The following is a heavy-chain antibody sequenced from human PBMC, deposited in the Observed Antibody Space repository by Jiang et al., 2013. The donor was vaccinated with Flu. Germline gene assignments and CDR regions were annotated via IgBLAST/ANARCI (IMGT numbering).Heavy chain of an antibody. J-gene: IGHJ4*02. CDR2: IIPVLGMT. D-gene: IGHD4-17*01. CDR1: GGTFFNYA. V-gene: IGHV1-69*04. Sequence: GAEVKKPGSSVRVSCKASGGTFFNYAVYWVRQAPGHGLEWMGRIIPVLGMTNYAQTLQGRLTITADKSTTTAYMDLNSLRIEDTAVYYCARTTHMTSVTTDDFWGQGTLVTVSS. CDR3: ARTTHMTSVTTDDF.